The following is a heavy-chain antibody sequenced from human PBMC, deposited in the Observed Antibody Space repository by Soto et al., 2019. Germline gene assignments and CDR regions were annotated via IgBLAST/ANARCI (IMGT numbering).Heavy chain of an antibody. D-gene: IGHD2-15*01. J-gene: IGHJ6*02. Sequence: SETLSLTCTVSGGSISSYYWSWIRQPPGKGLEWIGYIYYSGSTNYNPSLKSRVTISVDTSKNQFSLKLSSVTAADTAVYYCARDGKAYCSGGSCYPGIYGMDVWGQGTTVTVSS. CDR2: IYYSGST. CDR3: ARDGKAYCSGGSCYPGIYGMDV. CDR1: GGSISSYY. V-gene: IGHV4-59*01.